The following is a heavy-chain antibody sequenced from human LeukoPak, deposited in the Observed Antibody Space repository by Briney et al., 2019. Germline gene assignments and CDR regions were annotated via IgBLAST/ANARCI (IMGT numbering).Heavy chain of an antibody. CDR3: ARDGYSSGWPDAFDI. CDR1: DYSISSGYGYY. V-gene: IGHV4-38-2*02. J-gene: IGHJ3*02. Sequence: SETLSLTCTVSDYSISSGYGYYWGWIRQPPGKGLEWTGSIYHSGSTYYNPSLKSRVTISVDTSKNQFSLKLSSVTAADTAVYYCARDGYSSGWPDAFDIWGQGTMVTVSS. CDR2: IYHSGST. D-gene: IGHD6-19*01.